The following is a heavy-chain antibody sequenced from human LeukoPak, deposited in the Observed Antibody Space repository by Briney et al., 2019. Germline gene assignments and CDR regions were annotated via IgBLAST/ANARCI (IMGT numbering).Heavy chain of an antibody. V-gene: IGHV3-23*01. CDR2: ISGSGGST. CDR3: EPFRYSGSYGYFDY. D-gene: IGHD1-26*01. J-gene: IGHJ4*02. Sequence: GGPLRLSCAASGFTFSSYAMSWVRQAPGKGLEWVSAISGSGGSTYYADSVKGRFTISRDNSKNTLYLQMNSLRAEDTAVHYCEPFRYSGSYGYFDYWGQGTLVTVSS. CDR1: GFTFSSYA.